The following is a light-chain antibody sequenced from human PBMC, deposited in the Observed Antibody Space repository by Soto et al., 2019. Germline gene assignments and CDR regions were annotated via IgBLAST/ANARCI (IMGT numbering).Light chain of an antibody. V-gene: IGKV3-11*01. CDR1: QSISSY. CDR2: DAS. J-gene: IGKJ4*01. Sequence: EMVLTQSPATLSLSPGESATLSCRASQSISSYLAWYQQKRGQAPRLLIYDASNRATGIPARFSGGGTGTDFTLTISSLEPEDFAVYYCQQRSNWPPTFGGGTKVEIK. CDR3: QQRSNWPPT.